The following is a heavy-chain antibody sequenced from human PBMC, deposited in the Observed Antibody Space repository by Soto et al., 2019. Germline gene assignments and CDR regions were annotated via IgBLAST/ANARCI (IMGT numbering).Heavy chain of an antibody. J-gene: IGHJ3*02. CDR3: ARESVVPAAMLYAFDI. CDR2: IIPILGIA. Sequence: SVKVSCKASGGTFSSYTISWVRQAPGQGLEWMGRIIPILGIANYAQKFQGRVTITADKSTSTAYMELSSLRPEDTAVYYCARESVVPAAMLYAFDICGLGTIVSVSS. V-gene: IGHV1-69*04. CDR1: GGTFSSYT. D-gene: IGHD2-2*01.